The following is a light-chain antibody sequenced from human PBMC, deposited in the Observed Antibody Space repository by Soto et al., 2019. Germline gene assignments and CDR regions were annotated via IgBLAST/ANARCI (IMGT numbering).Light chain of an antibody. Sequence: QSVLTQPASVSGSPGQSITIACTGTNRDVGSYNLVSWYQQRPGEAPKLIISEVRNRPSGISYRFTGSKSGNTASLTISGLQAEDEADYYCSSYTTTSTLVFGGGTKVTV. V-gene: IGLV2-14*01. CDR3: SSYTTTSTLV. CDR2: EVR. CDR1: NRDVGSYNL. J-gene: IGLJ3*02.